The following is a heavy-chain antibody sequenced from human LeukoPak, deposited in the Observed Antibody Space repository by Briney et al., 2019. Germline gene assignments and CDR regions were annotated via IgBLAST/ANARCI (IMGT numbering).Heavy chain of an antibody. CDR3: PTDLGFFDNNGYPH. D-gene: IGHD1/OR15-1a*01. J-gene: IGHJ4*02. CDR2: ITRLSEGGRT. CDR1: GLPFSQAW. V-gene: IGHV3-15*01. Sequence: GGSLTLSCAASGLPFSQAWMRGVREAPGRAVEGVGRITRLSEGGRTDFAAPVKDRFTMSRDDSKNTLYLNMNSLQIEDTVLDYCPTDLGFFDNNGYPHWGQGTLVTVSS.